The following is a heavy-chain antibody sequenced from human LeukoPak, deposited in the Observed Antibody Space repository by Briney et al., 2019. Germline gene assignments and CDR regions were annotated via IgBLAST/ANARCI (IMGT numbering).Heavy chain of an antibody. D-gene: IGHD2-15*01. CDR3: AKDLYLVVVAASPFDY. CDR1: GFTFSSYA. V-gene: IGHV3-23*01. Sequence: GGSLRLSGAASGFTFSSYAMSWVRQAPGKGLEWVSAISGSGGSTYYADSVKGRFTISRDNSKNTLYLQMNSLRAEDTAVYYCAKDLYLVVVAASPFDYWGQGTLVTVSS. CDR2: ISGSGGST. J-gene: IGHJ4*02.